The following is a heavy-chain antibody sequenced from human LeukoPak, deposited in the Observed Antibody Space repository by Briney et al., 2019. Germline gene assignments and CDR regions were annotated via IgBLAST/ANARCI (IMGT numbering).Heavy chain of an antibody. CDR1: GFTFSTYA. D-gene: IGHD5-18*01. Sequence: GGSLRLSCAASGFTFSTYAMSWVRQAPGKGLEWVSAISGSGGLTFYADSVEGRFTISRDNSRNTLYLQMNSLRAEDTAVYYCAKHTLLRGYSYGFDYWGQGTLVTVSS. V-gene: IGHV3-23*01. CDR3: AKHTLLRGYSYGFDY. J-gene: IGHJ4*02. CDR2: ISGSGGLT.